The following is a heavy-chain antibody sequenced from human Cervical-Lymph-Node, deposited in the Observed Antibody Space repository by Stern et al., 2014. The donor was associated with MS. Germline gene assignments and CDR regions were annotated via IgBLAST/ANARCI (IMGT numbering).Heavy chain of an antibody. CDR2: INPNSGGT. CDR1: GYTFTGDY. Sequence: QVQLGQSGAEVKKPGASLKLSCKASGYTFTGDYMHWVWQAPGQGLALMGLINPNSGGTKYAQKFQGRVTMTRDTSISTAYMELSSLRSDDTAVYYCARGFPQLRPSFDYWGQGTLVTVSS. CDR3: ARGFPQLRPSFDY. V-gene: IGHV1-2*06. J-gene: IGHJ4*02. D-gene: IGHD5-24*01.